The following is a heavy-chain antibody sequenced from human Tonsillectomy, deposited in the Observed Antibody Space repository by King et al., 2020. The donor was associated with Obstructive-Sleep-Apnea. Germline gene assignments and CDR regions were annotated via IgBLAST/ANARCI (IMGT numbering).Heavy chain of an antibody. CDR2: IDGDEDK. J-gene: IGHJ4*02. D-gene: IGHD2-15*01. CDR3: ARTVVVVAARIDY. Sequence: TLKESGPALVKPTQTLTLTCTFSWFSLSTSGMCVSWIRQPPGKALEWPVRIDGDEDKYYSTSLKTRLTISKDTSKNQVVLKMTNMDPVDTATYYCARTVVVVAARIDYWGQGTLGTVSS. V-gene: IGHV2-70*11. CDR1: WFSLSTSGMC.